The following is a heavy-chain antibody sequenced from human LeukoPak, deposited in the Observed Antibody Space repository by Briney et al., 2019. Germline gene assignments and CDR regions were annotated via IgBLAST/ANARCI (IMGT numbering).Heavy chain of an antibody. CDR1: SYTFINYG. CDR2: ISAYNSAYNGNT. D-gene: IGHD3-10*01. Sequence: ASVKVSCKASSYTFINYGITWVRQAPGQGLEWMGWISAYNSAYNGNTHYAQKLQGIVTMTTDTSTNTGYMELRSLRSDDTAVYYCTREYGSGSYTGIDYWGQGTLVTVSS. CDR3: TREYGSGSYTGIDY. J-gene: IGHJ4*02. V-gene: IGHV1-18*01.